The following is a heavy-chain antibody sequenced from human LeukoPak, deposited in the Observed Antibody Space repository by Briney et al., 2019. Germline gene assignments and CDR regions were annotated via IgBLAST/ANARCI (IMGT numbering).Heavy chain of an antibody. D-gene: IGHD3-9*01. CDR1: GFTFSNYV. J-gene: IGHJ4*02. V-gene: IGHV3-23*01. CDR2: IVGSGSST. Sequence: GGSLRLSCAASGFTFSNYVMSWVRQAPGKGLEWVSAIVGSGSSTYYADSVKGRFTISRDNSKNTLYLQLNRLRAEDTAVYYCAKWGDYDILTGYYDSDYWGQGTLVTVSS. CDR3: AKWGDYDILTGYYDSDY.